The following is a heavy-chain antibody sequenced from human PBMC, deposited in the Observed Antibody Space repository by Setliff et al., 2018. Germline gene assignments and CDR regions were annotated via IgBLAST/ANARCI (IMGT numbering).Heavy chain of an antibody. CDR3: ARHVGIRGRGYNYYYYYMDV. J-gene: IGHJ6*03. CDR1: GGSISTNTYF. CDR2: TYYSGDT. V-gene: IGHV4-39*01. Sequence: TLSLTCTVSGGSISTNTYFWGWIRQPPGKGLEWIGNTYYSGDTYYNPSLKSRVTISVDTTRNQFSLKLSAVTATDTAIYYCARHVGIRGRGYNYYYYYMDVWGKGTTVTVSS. D-gene: IGHD3-10*01.